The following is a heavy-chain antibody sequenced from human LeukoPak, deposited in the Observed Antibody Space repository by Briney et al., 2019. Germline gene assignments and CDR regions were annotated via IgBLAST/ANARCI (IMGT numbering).Heavy chain of an antibody. J-gene: IGHJ4*02. CDR1: GGSISSSSYY. D-gene: IGHD4-17*01. CDR3: ARAGYGDSDFDY. CDR2: IYYSGST. Sequence: SETLSLTCTVSGGSISSSSYYWGWIRQPPGKGLEWIGSIYYSGSTYYNPSLKSRVTISVDTSKNQFSLKLSSVTAADTAVYYCARAGYGDSDFDYWGQGTLVTVSS. V-gene: IGHV4-39*01.